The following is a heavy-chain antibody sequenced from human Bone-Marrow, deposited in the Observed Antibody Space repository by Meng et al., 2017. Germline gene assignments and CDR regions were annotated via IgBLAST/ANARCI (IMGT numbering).Heavy chain of an antibody. J-gene: IGHJ4*02. CDR2: SYXXXXT. CDR3: ARAFSGPLDS. V-gene: IGHV4-30-4*01. D-gene: IGHD3-10*01. Sequence: VQLQXXGPGLVKPSQTLSLTCTVSGGSIDSVDYYWYWIRQPPGKGLEWIGQSYXXXXTYYXXXLKSXVXISIDTSKNQFSXXLSSVTAADTAVXYCARAFSGPLDSWGRGTLVTVSS. CDR1: GGSIDSVDYY.